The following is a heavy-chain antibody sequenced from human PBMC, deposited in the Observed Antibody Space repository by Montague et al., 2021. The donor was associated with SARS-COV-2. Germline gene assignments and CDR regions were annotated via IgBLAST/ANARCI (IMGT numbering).Heavy chain of an antibody. V-gene: IGHV3-21*01. J-gene: IGHJ6*02. CDR3: ASVGAGAPAAYYYYGMDV. CDR2: ISSSSSYI. CDR1: GFTFSSYS. Sequence: SLRLSCAASGFTFSSYSMNWVRQAPGKGLEWVSSISSSSSYIYYADSVKGRFTISRDNAKNSLYLQMNSLRAEDTAVYYCASVGAGAPAAYYYYGMDVWGQGTTVTVSS. D-gene: IGHD1-26*01.